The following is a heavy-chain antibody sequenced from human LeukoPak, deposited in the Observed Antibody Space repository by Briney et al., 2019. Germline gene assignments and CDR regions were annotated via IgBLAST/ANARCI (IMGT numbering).Heavy chain of an antibody. V-gene: IGHV1-18*01. CDR2: ISAYNGNT. D-gene: IGHD3-10*01. J-gene: IGHJ4*02. Sequence: GAPVKVSCKASGYTFTSYGISWVRQAPGQGLEWMGWISAYNGNTNYAQKLQGRVTMTTDTSTSTAYMELRSLRSDDTAVYYCARAKYYYGSGSSCSDYWGQGTLVTVSS. CDR3: ARAKYYYGSGSSCSDY. CDR1: GYTFTSYG.